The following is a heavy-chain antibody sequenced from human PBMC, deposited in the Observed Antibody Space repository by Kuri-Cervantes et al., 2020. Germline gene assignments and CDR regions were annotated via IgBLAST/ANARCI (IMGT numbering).Heavy chain of an antibody. Sequence: GESLKISCAASGFTVSSNYMSWVRQAPGKGLEWVSIIYSSGDTYYIDSVKGRFTISRDNSKNTLYLQMNSLRVEDTAVYYCARGVNVVVTAPVVDYWGQGTLVTVSS. V-gene: IGHV3-66*02. D-gene: IGHD2-21*02. CDR3: ARGVNVVVTAPVVDY. J-gene: IGHJ4*02. CDR1: GFTVSSNY. CDR2: IYSSGDT.